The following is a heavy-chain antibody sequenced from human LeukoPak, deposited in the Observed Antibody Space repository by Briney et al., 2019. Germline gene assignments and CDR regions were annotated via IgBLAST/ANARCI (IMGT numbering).Heavy chain of an antibody. CDR2: ISSSSSYI. CDR1: GFTFSSYS. J-gene: IGHJ4*02. V-gene: IGHV3-21*01. CDR3: ATSPVYSYGHPYYFDY. Sequence: GGSLRLSCAASGFTFSSYSMNWVRQAPGKGLEWVSCISSSSSYIYYADSVKGRFTISRDNAKNSLYLQMNSLRAEDTAVYYCATSPVYSYGHPYYFDYWGQGTLVTVSS. D-gene: IGHD5-18*01.